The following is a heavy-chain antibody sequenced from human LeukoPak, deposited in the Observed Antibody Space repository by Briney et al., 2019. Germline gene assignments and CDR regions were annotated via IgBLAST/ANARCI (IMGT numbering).Heavy chain of an antibody. V-gene: IGHV4-59*11. CDR2: ISDSGST. Sequence: PSETLSLTCVVSGGSLSTHHWSWIRQSPGRGLEWIGYISDSGSTNYNPSLKSRVTISVDTSKNQFSLMLSSVTAADTAVYYCARARAAAGYGGTFDYWGQGTLVTVSS. D-gene: IGHD6-13*01. CDR3: ARARAAAGYGGTFDY. J-gene: IGHJ4*02. CDR1: GGSLSTHH.